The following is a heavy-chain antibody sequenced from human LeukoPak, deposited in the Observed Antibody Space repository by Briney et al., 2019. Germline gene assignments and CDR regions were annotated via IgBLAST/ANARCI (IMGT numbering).Heavy chain of an antibody. V-gene: IGHV1-2*02. CDR2: TNPNSGGT. D-gene: IGHD1-26*01. J-gene: IGHJ4*02. Sequence: ASVKVSCKASGYTFTGYYMHWVRQAPGRGLEWMGWTNPNSGGTNYAQKFQGRVTMTRDTSISTAYMELSRLRSDDTAVYYCASLSPRIVGATIVDYWGQGTPVTVSS. CDR1: GYTFTGYY. CDR3: ASLSPRIVGATIVDY.